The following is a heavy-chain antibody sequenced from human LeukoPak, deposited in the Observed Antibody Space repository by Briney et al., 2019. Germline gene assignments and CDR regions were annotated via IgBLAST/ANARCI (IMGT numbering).Heavy chain of an antibody. V-gene: IGHV1-18*01. CDR1: GYTFTSYG. CDR3: ARGSASYEFDY. CDR2: ISTYNGNT. D-gene: IGHD5-12*01. J-gene: IGHJ4*02. Sequence: VASVKVSCKASGYTFTSYGINWVRQAPGQGLEWMGWISTYNGNTNYAQKLQGRVTMTTDTSTSTAYMELRSLRSDDTAVYYCARGSASYEFDYWGQGTLVTVSS.